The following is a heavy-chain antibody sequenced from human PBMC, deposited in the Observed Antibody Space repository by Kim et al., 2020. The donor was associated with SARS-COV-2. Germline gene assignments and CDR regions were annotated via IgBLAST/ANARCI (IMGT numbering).Heavy chain of an antibody. J-gene: IGHJ6*02. CDR3: AKLKTTSCYSAMDV. D-gene: IGHD2-2*02. Sequence: YADSVKGRFYISRDDSKNPLYLQMSSLRAEDTAVYYCAKLKTTSCYSAMDVWGQGTTVTVSS. V-gene: IGHV3-23*01.